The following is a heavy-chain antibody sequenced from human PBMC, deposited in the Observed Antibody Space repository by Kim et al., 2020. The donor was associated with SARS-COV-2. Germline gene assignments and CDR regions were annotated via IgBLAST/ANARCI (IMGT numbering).Heavy chain of an antibody. Sequence: GGSLRLSCAASGFTFSGYPMTWIRQAPGKGLEWLSFISSSGAYTNYADSVKGRFNISRDNAKNSLYMQMNSLRVEDTAVYYCARSRFTGNNGPFFDFWGQGTLVTVSS. V-gene: IGHV3-11*03. CDR1: GFTFSGYP. J-gene: IGHJ4*02. CDR2: ISSSGAYT. CDR3: ARSRFTGNNGPFFDF. D-gene: IGHD3-9*01.